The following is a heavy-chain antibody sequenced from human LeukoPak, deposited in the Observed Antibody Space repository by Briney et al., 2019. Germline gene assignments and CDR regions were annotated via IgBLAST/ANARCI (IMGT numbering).Heavy chain of an antibody. V-gene: IGHV4-59*01. CDR3: ARASTVTTYYFDY. D-gene: IGHD4-17*01. Sequence: SETLSLTCTVSSDSINSYYWSWIRQPPGKGLEWIGYIYYSGSINYNPSLKSRVTMSVDTSKKQFSLKLSSVTAADTAVYYCARASTVTTYYFDYWGQGTLVTVSP. CDR2: IYYSGSI. J-gene: IGHJ4*02. CDR1: SDSINSYY.